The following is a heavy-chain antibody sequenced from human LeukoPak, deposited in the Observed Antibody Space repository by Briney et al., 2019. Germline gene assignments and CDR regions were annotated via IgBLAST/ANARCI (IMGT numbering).Heavy chain of an antibody. CDR1: GFTFSSYG. CDR3: ASAQSTTWSGYPIPN. D-gene: IGHD3-3*01. CDR2: ISHDGNNK. J-gene: IGHJ4*02. Sequence: PGRSLRLSCAASGFTFSSYGMHWVRQAPGKGLDWVAVISHDGNNKYYADSVRGRFTISRDNSKSTLFLQMNSLRAEDTAVYYCASAQSTTWSGYPIPNWGQGTLVTVSS. V-gene: IGHV3-30*19.